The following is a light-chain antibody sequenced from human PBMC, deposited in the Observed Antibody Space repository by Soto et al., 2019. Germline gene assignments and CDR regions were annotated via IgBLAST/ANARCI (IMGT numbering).Light chain of an antibody. CDR1: QSVSSY. CDR2: AAS. Sequence: DIQMTQSPSSLSAYVGDRVTITCRASQSVSSYLNWYQQEPGRAPKLLIYAASSLQSGVPSRFSGSGSGTDSTLTISSLQPEDFATYHCQQSFSTPITFGQGTRLEIK. J-gene: IGKJ5*01. V-gene: IGKV1-39*01. CDR3: QQSFSTPIT.